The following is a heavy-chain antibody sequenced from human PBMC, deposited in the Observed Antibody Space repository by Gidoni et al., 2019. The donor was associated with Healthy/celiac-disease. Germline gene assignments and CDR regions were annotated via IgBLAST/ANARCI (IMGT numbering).Heavy chain of an antibody. Sequence: QVQLVHSGSELKKPGASVKVSCTASGYTFTSYAMNWVRQAPGQGLEWMGWINTNTGNPTYAQGFTGRFVFSLDTSVSTAYLQISSLKAEDTAVYYCARDPRDAIANEYYFDYWGQGTLVTVSS. J-gene: IGHJ4*02. CDR3: ARDPRDAIANEYYFDY. CDR2: INTNTGNP. V-gene: IGHV7-4-1*02. CDR1: GYTFTSYA. D-gene: IGHD6-13*01.